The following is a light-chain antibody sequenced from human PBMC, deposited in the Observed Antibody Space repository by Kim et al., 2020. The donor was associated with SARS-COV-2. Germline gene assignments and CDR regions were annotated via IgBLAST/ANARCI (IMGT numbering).Light chain of an antibody. CDR3: NSRGSNDNVL. CDR2: GKN. CDR1: SLRSYY. Sequence: VALGKTVRITSQRDSLRSYYATWNQQKPEQAPIVVIYGKNNRPSGIPDRFTGSSSGDTASLTITGTQAGDEADYYCNSRGSNDNVLFGGGTQLTVL. V-gene: IGLV3-19*01. J-gene: IGLJ2*01.